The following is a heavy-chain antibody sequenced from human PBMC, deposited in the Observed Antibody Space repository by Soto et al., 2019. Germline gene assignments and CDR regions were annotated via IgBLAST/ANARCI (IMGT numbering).Heavy chain of an antibody. J-gene: IGHJ5*02. CDR2: IYSSGNT. V-gene: IGHV4-4*07. CDR3: ARGQRFSNSFDP. CDR1: GGTISGYY. D-gene: IGHD3-3*01. Sequence: SETLALTCSVSGGTISGYYWTWIRQPAGKGLEWIGRIYSSGNTKYNPSLQSRVTMSLDTSNNQFSLRLTSVTAADTAVYYCARGQRFSNSFDPWGPATLLTVSS.